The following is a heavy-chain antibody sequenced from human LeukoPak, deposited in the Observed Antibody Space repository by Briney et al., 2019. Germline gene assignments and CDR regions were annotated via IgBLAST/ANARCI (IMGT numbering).Heavy chain of an antibody. CDR2: IYHSGST. Sequence: SETLSLTCTVSGYSINSAYYWGWIRQPPGKGLEWIGSIYHSGSTYYNPSLKSRVTISIDTSKNQFSLKLHSVTAADTAVYYCARFGDCSDGICFYYFHYWGQGTLVTVSS. D-gene: IGHD2-15*01. J-gene: IGHJ4*02. CDR3: ARFGDCSDGICFYYFHY. V-gene: IGHV4-38-2*02. CDR1: GYSINSAYY.